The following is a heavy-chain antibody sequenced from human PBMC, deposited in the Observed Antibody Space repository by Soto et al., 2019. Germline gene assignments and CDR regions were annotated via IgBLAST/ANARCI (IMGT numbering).Heavy chain of an antibody. V-gene: IGHV3-23*01. D-gene: IGHD3-3*01. CDR1: GFTFSSYA. J-gene: IGHJ3*02. CDR3: AKDREDGLILRFLEWFPNDACDI. CDR2: ISGSGGST. Sequence: EVQLLESGGGLVQPGGSLRLSCAASGFTFSSYAMSWVRQAPGKGLEWVSAISGSGGSTYYADSVKGRFTISRDNSKNTLYLQMNSLRAEDTAVYYCAKDREDGLILRFLEWFPNDACDIWGQGTMVTASS.